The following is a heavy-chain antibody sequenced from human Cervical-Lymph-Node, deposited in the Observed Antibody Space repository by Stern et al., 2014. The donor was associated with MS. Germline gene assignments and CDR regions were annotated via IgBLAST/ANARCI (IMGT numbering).Heavy chain of an antibody. Sequence: VQLVESGAEVKKPGASVKVSCKASGYTFTSYGISWVRQAPGQGPEWMGWISAYNGNTNYAQKLQGRVTMTTDTSTSTAYMELRSLRSDDTAVYYCARDVPHIVGATYWFDPWGQGTLVTVSS. V-gene: IGHV1-18*04. D-gene: IGHD1-26*01. J-gene: IGHJ5*02. CDR2: ISAYNGNT. CDR3: ARDVPHIVGATYWFDP. CDR1: GYTFTSYG.